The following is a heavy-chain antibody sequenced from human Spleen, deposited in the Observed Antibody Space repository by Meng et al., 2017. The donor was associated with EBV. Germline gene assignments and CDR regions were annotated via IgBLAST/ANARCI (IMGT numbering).Heavy chain of an antibody. Sequence: QVHLQESGQGLVRPPEPLSITCTVSSYYVSNAVAGGNYYWSWIRQPPGKGLEWIGYIYNSGSTNYNPTLKSRVTISVDTSKNQFSLTLSSVTAADTAVYYCAREHEVGVASWVDYWGQGALVTVSS. J-gene: IGHJ4*02. CDR2: IYNSGST. D-gene: IGHD1-26*01. CDR3: AREHEVGVASWVDY. CDR1: SYYVSNAVAGGNYY. V-gene: IGHV4-61*01.